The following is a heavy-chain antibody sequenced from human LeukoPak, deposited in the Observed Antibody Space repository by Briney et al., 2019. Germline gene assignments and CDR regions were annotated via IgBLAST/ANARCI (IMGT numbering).Heavy chain of an antibody. Sequence: PGGSLRLSCAVSGSTVTDNYMSWVRQAPGKGLQWVSVIYPDGRTYYADSVKGRFTISRDNTRNTLYLHMNNVRAEDTALYYCAKEHDYSNAAPEWGFDSWGQGTRVTVSS. D-gene: IGHD3-3*01. J-gene: IGHJ4*02. CDR1: GSTVTDNY. CDR3: AKEHDYSNAAPEWGFDS. V-gene: IGHV3-53*01. CDR2: IYPDGRT.